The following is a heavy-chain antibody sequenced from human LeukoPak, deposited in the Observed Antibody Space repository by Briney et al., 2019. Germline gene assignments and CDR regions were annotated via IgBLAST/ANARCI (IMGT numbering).Heavy chain of an antibody. J-gene: IGHJ4*02. CDR3: ARHEGQYSGYDYELDY. Sequence: GESLKISCKGSGYSFTSYWIGWVRQMPGKGLEWMGIIYPGDSDTRYNPSFQGQVTISADKPISTAYLQWSSLKASDTAMYYCARHEGQYSGYDYELDYWGQGTLVTVSS. CDR1: GYSFTSYW. D-gene: IGHD5-12*01. V-gene: IGHV5-51*01. CDR2: IYPGDSDT.